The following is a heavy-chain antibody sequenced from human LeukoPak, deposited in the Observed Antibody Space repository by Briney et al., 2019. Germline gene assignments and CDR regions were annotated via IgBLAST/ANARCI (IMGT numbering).Heavy chain of an antibody. CDR3: AKGITVMMVAPGY. CDR1: GFTVSSNY. V-gene: IGHV3-53*01. D-gene: IGHD3-22*01. CDR2: IYSNNTT. J-gene: IGHJ4*02. Sequence: GGSLRLSCAASGFTVSSNYMTWVRQAPGKGLEWVSVIYSNNTTFYADSVKGRFTISRDKSKNTLYLQMNSLRAEDTAVYYCAKGITVMMVAPGYWGQGTLVTVSS.